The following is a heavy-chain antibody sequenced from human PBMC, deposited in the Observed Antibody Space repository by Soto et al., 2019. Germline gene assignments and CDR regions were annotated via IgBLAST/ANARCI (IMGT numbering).Heavy chain of an antibody. CDR2: IRGFSPYT. J-gene: IGHJ6*02. Sequence: LRLSCVASGFTFRTYTIDWVRQAPCKVLEWVSGIRGFSPYTFYAESVKGRFTISRDNAKNSLYLQMNSLGVEDTAVYYCARDRGYDAHDYYYNAMDVWGQGTTVTVSS. V-gene: IGHV3-21*01. CDR3: ARDRGYDAHDYYYNAMDV. D-gene: IGHD2-15*01. CDR1: GFTFRTYT.